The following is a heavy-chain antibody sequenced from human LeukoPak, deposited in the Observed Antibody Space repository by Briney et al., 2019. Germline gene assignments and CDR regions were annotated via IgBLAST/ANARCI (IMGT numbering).Heavy chain of an antibody. V-gene: IGHV1-18*01. D-gene: IGHD3-3*01. CDR1: GYTFTSYG. Sequence: ASVKVSCKASGYTFTSYGISWVRQAPGQGLEWMGWISAYNGNTNYAQKLQGRVTMTTDTSTSTAYMELRSLRSDDTAVYYCAKGGGITIFGVVRNDAFDIWGQGTMVTVSS. CDR3: AKGGGITIFGVVRNDAFDI. J-gene: IGHJ3*02. CDR2: ISAYNGNT.